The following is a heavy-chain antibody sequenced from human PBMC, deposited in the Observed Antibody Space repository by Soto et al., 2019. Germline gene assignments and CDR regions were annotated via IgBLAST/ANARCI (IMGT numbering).Heavy chain of an antibody. J-gene: IGHJ5*02. V-gene: IGHV3-23*01. CDR1: GFIFENFG. CDR2: ISGSGFKK. CDR3: AKNQGVELVPLATVDWFDP. Sequence: LRLSCAASGFIFENFGMSLVRQAPGKGLEWISSISGSGFKKYYADSVKGRFTISRDNSKSTVYLELNNLSAEDTAVYHCAKNQGVELVPLATVDWFDPWGQGSVVTVSS. D-gene: IGHD1-26*01.